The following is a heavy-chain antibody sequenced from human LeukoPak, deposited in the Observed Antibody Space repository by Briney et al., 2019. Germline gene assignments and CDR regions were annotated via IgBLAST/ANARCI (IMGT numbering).Heavy chain of an antibody. CDR1: GYTFTSHD. V-gene: IGHV1-8*03. CDR2: MNPNSGNT. Sequence: ASVKVSCKASGYTFTSHDINWVRQATGQGLEWMGWMNPNSGNTDYAQKFQGRVTITRNTSISTVYMELSNLTSEDTALYYCARGRSSSSILEYWGQGTLVTVSS. J-gene: IGHJ4*02. D-gene: IGHD6-6*01. CDR3: ARGRSSSSILEY.